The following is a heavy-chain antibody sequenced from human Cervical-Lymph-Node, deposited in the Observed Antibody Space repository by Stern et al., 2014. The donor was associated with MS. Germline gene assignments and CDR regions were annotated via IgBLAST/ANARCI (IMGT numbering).Heavy chain of an antibody. CDR2: INPRGGST. J-gene: IGHJ6*02. Sequence: QDQLVQSGAEVKKPGASVKVSCKASGYTFSNYYMHWVRQAPGQGLEWMGVINPRGGSTNNAPKFQGRVTLTRDTSTTKGYMEVSSLTSKDTAVYYCARSEYGDDDYYYYGMDVGGQGTPVTVSS. CDR3: ARSEYGDDDYYYYGMDV. D-gene: IGHD4-17*01. CDR1: GYTFSNYY. V-gene: IGHV1-46*01.